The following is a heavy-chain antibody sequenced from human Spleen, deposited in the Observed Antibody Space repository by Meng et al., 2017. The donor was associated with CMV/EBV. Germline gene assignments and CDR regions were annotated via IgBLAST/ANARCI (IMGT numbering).Heavy chain of an antibody. CDR2: MNPNSGNT. CDR1: GYTFTNCD. D-gene: IGHD4-11*01. J-gene: IGHJ4*02. V-gene: IGHV1-8*01. CDR3: ARGTTKYIISPAY. Sequence: KASGYTFTNCDINWVRQATGQGLEYMGWMNPNSGNTAYTQKCQGRVTMTRDTSISTAYMELSSLRSEDTAIYYCARGTTKYIISPAYWGQGTLVTVSS.